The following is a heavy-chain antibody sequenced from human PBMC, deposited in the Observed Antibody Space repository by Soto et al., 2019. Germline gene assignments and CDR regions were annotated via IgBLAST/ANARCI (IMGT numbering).Heavy chain of an antibody. D-gene: IGHD2-8*02. CDR2: IIPVSGTA. CDR1: GGTFSRYV. V-gene: IGHV1-69*01. CDR3: ATVDRSVALVGWFDP. J-gene: IGHJ5*02. Sequence: QVHLEQSGAEVKKPGSSMKVSCKFSGGTFSRYVIIWVRQAPGQGLEWRGGIIPVSGTADYEQKFHGRVTISADAATNTAYVELTSVRFDDTAVYYCATVDRSVALVGWFDPWGQGTLVTVSS.